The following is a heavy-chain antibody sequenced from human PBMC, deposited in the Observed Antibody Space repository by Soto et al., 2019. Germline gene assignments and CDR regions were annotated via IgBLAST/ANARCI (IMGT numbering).Heavy chain of an antibody. CDR1: GYTFTSYG. V-gene: IGHV1-18*04. J-gene: IGHJ4*02. Sequence: DSVKVSCKASGYTFTSYGISWVRQAPGQGLEWMGWISAYNGNTNYAQKLQGRVTMTTXXXXXXAXMXLXXLXSDXTAVYYCASFLIESAAPLDYWGQGTLVTVSS. D-gene: IGHD6-13*01. CDR3: ASFLIESAAPLDY. CDR2: ISAYNGNT.